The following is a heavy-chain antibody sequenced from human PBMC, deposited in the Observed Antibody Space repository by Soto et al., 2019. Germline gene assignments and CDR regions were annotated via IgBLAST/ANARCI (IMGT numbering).Heavy chain of an antibody. J-gene: IGHJ6*03. CDR2: ISGYNGNT. Sequence: ASVKVSCKASGYTFTSYGISWVRQAPGQGPEWMGWISGYNGNTNYAQKLQGRVTMTTDTSTNTAYMELRSLRSDDTAVYYCARVTTSSAADYYYYYMDVWGKGTTVTVSS. V-gene: IGHV1-18*01. CDR3: ARVTTSSAADYYYYYMDV. CDR1: GYTFTSYG. D-gene: IGHD2-2*01.